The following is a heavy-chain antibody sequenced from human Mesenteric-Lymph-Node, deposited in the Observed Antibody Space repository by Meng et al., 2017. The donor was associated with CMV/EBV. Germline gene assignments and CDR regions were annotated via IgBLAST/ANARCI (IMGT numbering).Heavy chain of an antibody. CDR1: GFTVSDYY. J-gene: IGHJ4*02. CDR2: ISSSGSAI. CDR3: ARRGSGGYSGYDSGYFDY. V-gene: IGHV3-11*04. D-gene: IGHD5-12*01. Sequence: GESLKISCAASGFTVSDYYMDWVRQAPGKGLEWVSYISSSGSAIYLADSVKGRFTISRDNAKNSLYLQMNSLRAEDTAVYYCARRGSGGYSGYDSGYFDYWGQGTLVTVSS.